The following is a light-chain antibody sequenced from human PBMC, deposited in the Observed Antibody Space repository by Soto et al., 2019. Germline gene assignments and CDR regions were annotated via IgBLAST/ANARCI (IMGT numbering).Light chain of an antibody. CDR2: GTS. J-gene: IGKJ2*01. Sequence: EIVLTQSPGSLSLSPGERATISCRASQSVSSTYLAWYQQKPGQAPRLLIYGTSSRATGIPDRFSGSGSGTDFTLTISRLETEDFAVYYCQQYGSSSTFGQGTKLEIK. CDR1: QSVSSTY. CDR3: QQYGSSST. V-gene: IGKV3-20*01.